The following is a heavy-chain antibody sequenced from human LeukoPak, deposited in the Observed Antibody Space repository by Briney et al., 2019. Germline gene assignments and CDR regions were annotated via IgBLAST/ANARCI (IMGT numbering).Heavy chain of an antibody. CDR3: ARHSYGDYVVYFDY. J-gene: IGHJ4*02. CDR2: INHSGST. CDR1: GGSFSGYY. D-gene: IGHD4-17*01. Sequence: SETLSLTCAVYGGSFSGYYWSWIRQPPGKGLEWIGEINHSGSTNYNPSLKSRVTISVDKSKNQFSLKLSSVTAADTAVYYCARHSYGDYVVYFDYWGQGTLVTVSS. V-gene: IGHV4-34*01.